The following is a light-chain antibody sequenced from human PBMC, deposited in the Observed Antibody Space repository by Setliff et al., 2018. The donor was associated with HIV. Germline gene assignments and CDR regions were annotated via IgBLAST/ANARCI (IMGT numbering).Light chain of an antibody. CDR3: TSYTTSSSPYV. CDR1: RSDVGGYDY. V-gene: IGLV2-14*03. Sequence: QSALTQPASVSGSPGKSITISCTGTRSDVGGYDYVSWYQHHPGKAPKLIIYNVNKRPSGVSNRLSGSKSGNTASLTISGLQAEDEADYYCTSYTTSSSPYVFGTGTKVTVL. CDR2: NVN. J-gene: IGLJ1*01.